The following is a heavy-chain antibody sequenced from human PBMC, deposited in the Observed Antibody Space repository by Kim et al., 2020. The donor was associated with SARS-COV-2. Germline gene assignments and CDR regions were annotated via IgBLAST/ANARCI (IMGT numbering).Heavy chain of an antibody. CDR3: ATLTGSSDY. J-gene: IGHJ4*02. D-gene: IGHD1-20*01. Sequence: GSTYYNPSLQSRVTISVDPSKNQFSLKLSSVTAADTAVYYCATLTGSSDYWGQGTLVTVSS. CDR2: GST. V-gene: IGHV4-31*02.